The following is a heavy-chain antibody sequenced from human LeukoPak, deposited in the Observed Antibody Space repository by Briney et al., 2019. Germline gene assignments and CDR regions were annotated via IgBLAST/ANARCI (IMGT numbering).Heavy chain of an antibody. D-gene: IGHD6-19*01. Sequence: KVSCKASGYTFTSYGISWVRQMPGKGLEWMGRIDPSDSYTNYSPSFQGHVTISADKSISTAYLQWSSLKASDTAMYYCARRSGFHDYWGQGTLVTVSS. CDR1: GYTFTSYG. CDR2: IDPSDSYT. V-gene: IGHV5-10-1*01. J-gene: IGHJ4*02. CDR3: ARRSGFHDY.